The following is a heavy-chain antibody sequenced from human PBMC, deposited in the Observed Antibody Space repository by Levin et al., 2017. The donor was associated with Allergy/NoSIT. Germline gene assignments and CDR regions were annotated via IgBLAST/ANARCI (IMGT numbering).Heavy chain of an antibody. CDR3: ARALADYDILTGLYDY. V-gene: IGHV3-13*04. CDR1: GFTFSSYD. Sequence: GGSLRLSCAASGFTFSSYDMHWVRQATGKGLEWVSAIGTAGDTYYPGSVKGRFTISRENAKNSLYLQMNSLRAGDTAVYYCARALADYDILTGLYDYWGQGTLVTVSS. J-gene: IGHJ4*02. CDR2: IGTAGDT. D-gene: IGHD3-9*01.